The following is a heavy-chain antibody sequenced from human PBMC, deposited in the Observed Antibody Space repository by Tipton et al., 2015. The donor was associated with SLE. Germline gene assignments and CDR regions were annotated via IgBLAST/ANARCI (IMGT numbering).Heavy chain of an antibody. D-gene: IGHD3-22*01. CDR2: VHHTGGN. Sequence: TLSLTCTVSGGSMTTRPWWTWVRQPPGKGLEWVGEVHHTGGNNYNPSLRSRVTISMDTSKSQFSLTLKSVTAADTAVYFCARGELIEGFDPWGQGTLVTVAA. J-gene: IGHJ5*02. V-gene: IGHV4-4*01. CDR3: ARGELIEGFDP. CDR1: GGSMTTRPW.